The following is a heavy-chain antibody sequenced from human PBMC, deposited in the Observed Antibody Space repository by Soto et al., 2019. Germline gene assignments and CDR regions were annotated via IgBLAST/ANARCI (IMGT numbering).Heavy chain of an antibody. V-gene: IGHV4-4*09. CDR3: ARVGPWVPYYYDSSPYTFENWFDP. D-gene: IGHD3-22*01. J-gene: IGHJ5*02. Sequence: PSETLSLTCTVSGGFISTYYWSWIRQPPGKGLEWIGYVYHGGSTYYNPSLNSRVTLSIDMTNNHVSLILNSVTAADTAVYYCARVGPWVPYYYDSSPYTFENWFDPWGRGTLVTAPQ. CDR2: VYHGGST. CDR1: GGFISTYY.